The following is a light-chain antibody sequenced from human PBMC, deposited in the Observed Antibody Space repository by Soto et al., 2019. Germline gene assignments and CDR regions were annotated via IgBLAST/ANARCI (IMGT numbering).Light chain of an antibody. CDR3: QQSYSTPPT. CDR1: QSISSY. V-gene: IGKV1-39*01. Sequence: DIQMTQSPSSLSASVGDRVTITCRASQSISSYLNWYQQKPGKAPNLLIYAASSLQGGVPSRFSGSGSRTDFTLTISNLQPEDFATYYCQQSYSTPPTFGGGTKVDIK. CDR2: AAS. J-gene: IGKJ4*01.